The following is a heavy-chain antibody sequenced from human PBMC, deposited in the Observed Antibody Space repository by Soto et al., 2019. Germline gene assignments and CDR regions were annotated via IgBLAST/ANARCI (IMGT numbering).Heavy chain of an antibody. J-gene: IGHJ4*02. V-gene: IGHV3-48*01. Sequence: EVQLVESGGGLVQPGGSLRLSCAASGFTFSTYSMNWVRQAPGKGLEWVSYISSGSSTISYADSVKGRFTISRDNAKKSLYLQMNSLRAEDTAVYYCASHDYGDYVDYCGQGTLVTVSS. CDR3: ASHDYGDYVDY. CDR1: GFTFSTYS. CDR2: ISSGSSTI. D-gene: IGHD4-17*01.